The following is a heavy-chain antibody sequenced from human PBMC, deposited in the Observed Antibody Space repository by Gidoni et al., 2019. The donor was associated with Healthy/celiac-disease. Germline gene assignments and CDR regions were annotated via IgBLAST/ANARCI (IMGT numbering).Heavy chain of an antibody. CDR3: ATLDSYYYGMDV. CDR1: GGSISSSSYY. Sequence: QLQLQESGPGLVKPSETLSLTCTVPGGSISSSSYYWGWIRQPPGKGLEWIGSIYYSGSTYYNPSLKSRVTISVDTSKNQFSLKLSSVTAADTAVYYCATLDSYYYGMDVWGQGTTVTVSS. J-gene: IGHJ6*02. CDR2: IYYSGST. V-gene: IGHV4-39*01.